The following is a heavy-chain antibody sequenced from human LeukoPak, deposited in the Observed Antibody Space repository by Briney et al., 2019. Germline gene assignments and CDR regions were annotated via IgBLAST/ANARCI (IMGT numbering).Heavy chain of an antibody. J-gene: IGHJ6*02. V-gene: IGHV1-69*13. CDR3: ARVTRLRDFWSGLGGMDV. CDR2: IIPIFGTV. Sequence: SVKVSCKASGGTFSSYAISWVRQAPGQGLEWMGGIIPIFGTVNYAQKFQGRVTITADESTSTAYMELSSLRSEDTAVYYCARVTRLRDFWSGLGGMDVWGQGTTVTVSS. CDR1: GGTFSSYA. D-gene: IGHD3-3*01.